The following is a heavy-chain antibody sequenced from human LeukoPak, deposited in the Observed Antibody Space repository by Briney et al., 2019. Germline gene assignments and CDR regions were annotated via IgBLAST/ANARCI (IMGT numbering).Heavy chain of an antibody. CDR3: ARDRRTMIVQYYYGMDV. CDR2: IYYSGST. CDR1: GGSVSSGSYY. Sequence: SETLSLTCTVSGGSVSSGSYYWSWIRQPPGKGLEWIGYIYYSGSTNYNPSLKSRVTISVDTSKNQFSLKLSSVTAADTAVYYCARDRRTMIVQYYYGMDVWGQGTTVTVSS. D-gene: IGHD3-22*01. J-gene: IGHJ6*02. V-gene: IGHV4-61*01.